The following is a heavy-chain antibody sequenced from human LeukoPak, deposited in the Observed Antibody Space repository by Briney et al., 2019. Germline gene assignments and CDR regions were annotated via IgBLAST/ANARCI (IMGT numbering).Heavy chain of an antibody. J-gene: IGHJ4*02. Sequence: GASVKVSCKTSGYTFTSYYMHWVRQAPGQGLEWMGWVNPTSGGTNYAQKFQGRVTMTRDTSISTAYMELSRLRSDDTAVYYCASPADYGDYYFDYWGQGTLVTVSS. CDR1: GYTFTSYY. CDR2: VNPTSGGT. V-gene: IGHV1-2*02. D-gene: IGHD4-17*01. CDR3: ASPADYGDYYFDY.